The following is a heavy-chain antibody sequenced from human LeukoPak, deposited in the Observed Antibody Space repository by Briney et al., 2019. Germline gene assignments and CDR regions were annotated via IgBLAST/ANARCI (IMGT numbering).Heavy chain of an antibody. D-gene: IGHD5-18*01. CDR3: ARDLGGYSYGSHFDY. CDR1: GFTFSSYA. J-gene: IGHJ4*02. V-gene: IGHV3-21*01. CDR2: ITSSSYI. Sequence: GGSLRLSCAASGFTFSSYAMNWVRQAPGKGLEWVSSITSSSYIYYADSVKGRFTISRDNAKNSLYLQMNSLRAEDTAVYYCARDLGGYSYGSHFDYWGQGTLVTVSS.